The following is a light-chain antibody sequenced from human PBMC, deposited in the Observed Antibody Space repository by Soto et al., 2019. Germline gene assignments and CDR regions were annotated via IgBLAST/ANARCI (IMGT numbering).Light chain of an antibody. V-gene: IGLV2-23*02. J-gene: IGLJ1*01. CDR3: CSYAGRSHYV. Sequence: QSALTQPASVSGSPGQSITISCTGISSDVGNYNLVSWYQQHPDKAHQLMIYEVTKRPSGVSSRFSGSKSGNTASLTISGLQTEDEADYYCCSYAGRSHYVFGTGTKLTVL. CDR1: SSDVGNYNL. CDR2: EVT.